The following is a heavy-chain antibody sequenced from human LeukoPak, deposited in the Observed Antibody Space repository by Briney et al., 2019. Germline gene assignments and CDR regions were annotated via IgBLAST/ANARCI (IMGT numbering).Heavy chain of an antibody. J-gene: IGHJ4*02. D-gene: IGHD3-10*01. Sequence: GGSLRLSCAASGFTFSSYSMNWVRQAPGKGLEWVSSISSSSSYIYYADSVKGRFTISRDNVKNSLYLQMNSLRAEDTAVYYCARSGHVGSSDYWGQGTLVTVSS. CDR3: ARSGHVGSSDY. CDR2: ISSSSSYI. V-gene: IGHV3-21*01. CDR1: GFTFSSYS.